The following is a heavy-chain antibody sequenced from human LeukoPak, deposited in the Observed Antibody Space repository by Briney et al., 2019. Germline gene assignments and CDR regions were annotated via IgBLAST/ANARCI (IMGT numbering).Heavy chain of an antibody. V-gene: IGHV3-13*01. J-gene: IGHJ4*02. D-gene: IGHD2-8*02. Sequence: GGSLRLSCAASGFIFRNYDIYWVRQVTEKGLEWVSISGFTGDTNYAASVKGRFTVSRENAKNSLFLQMDSLRVGDTAIYYCARVNCTGGNCFFDYWGQGTLVTVSS. CDR3: ARVNCTGGNCFFDY. CDR1: GFIFRNYD. CDR2: SGFTGDT.